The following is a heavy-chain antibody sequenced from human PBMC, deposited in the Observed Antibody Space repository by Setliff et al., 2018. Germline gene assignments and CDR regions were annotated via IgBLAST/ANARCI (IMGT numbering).Heavy chain of an antibody. J-gene: IGHJ3*02. CDR1: GFTFISYA. CDR2: ISSNGGRM. CDR3: ARIAEYDTIDI. V-gene: IGHV3-64*01. Sequence: PGGSLRLSCAASGFTFISYAMHWVRQAPGKGLEYVSAISSNGGRMSYANSVKGRFIISRDISKNTLYLQMGSLRAEDTAVYYCARIAEYDTIDIWGQGTMVTVSS. D-gene: IGHD3-16*01.